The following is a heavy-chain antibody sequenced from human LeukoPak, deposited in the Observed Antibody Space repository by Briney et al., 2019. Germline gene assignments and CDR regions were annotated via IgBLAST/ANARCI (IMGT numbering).Heavy chain of an antibody. CDR2: INSDGSDT. CDR3: ARNNWGIDD. J-gene: IGHJ4*02. CDR1: GFKFSNHW. V-gene: IGHV3-74*01. Sequence: GGSLRLSCAASGFKFSNHWMHWVRHSPGKGLVWVARINSDGSDTSHADSVEGRFTISRDNAENTLYLQMNSLRVEDTAMYFCARNNWGIDDWGQGTLVTVSS. D-gene: IGHD7-27*01.